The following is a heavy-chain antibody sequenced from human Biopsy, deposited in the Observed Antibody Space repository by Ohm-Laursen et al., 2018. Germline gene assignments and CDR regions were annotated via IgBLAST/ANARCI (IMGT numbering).Heavy chain of an antibody. D-gene: IGHD3-3*01. V-gene: IGHV1-18*01. CDR2: ISPYNGDT. CDR1: GYTFTNYG. Sequence: VSSVKVSCKASGYTFTNYGISWVRQAPGQGLEWMGWISPYNGDTDYAQKLQGRVTMTTDTSTSTAYMDLRSLRSDDTAVYYCARDRWPHVTLLGLVVFDFWGQGTLVIASS. CDR3: ARDRWPHVTLLGLVVFDF. J-gene: IGHJ4*02.